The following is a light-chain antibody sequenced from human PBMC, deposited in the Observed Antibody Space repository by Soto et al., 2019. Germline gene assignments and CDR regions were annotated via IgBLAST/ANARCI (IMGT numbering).Light chain of an antibody. Sequence: QSVLTQPASVSGSPGQSISISCAGTMRDVGAYNFVSWYQQHPGRAPQLMIYDVRNRPSGISVRFSGSKSGNTASLTISGLQADDEADYYCRSETAYSSLIFGGGTKLTVL. J-gene: IGLJ2*01. CDR1: MRDVGAYNF. V-gene: IGLV2-14*03. CDR3: RSETAYSSLI. CDR2: DVR.